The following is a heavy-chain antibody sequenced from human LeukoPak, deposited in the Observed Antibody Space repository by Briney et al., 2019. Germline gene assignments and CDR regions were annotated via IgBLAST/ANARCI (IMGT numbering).Heavy chain of an antibody. CDR3: ARDRVTIFGNYYYYGMDV. CDR1: GGSISSYY. Sequence: ESSETLSLTCTVSGGSISSYYWSWIRQPPGKGLEWIGYIYYSGSTNYNPSLRSRVTISVDTSKNQFSLKLSSVTAADTAVYYCARDRVTIFGNYYYYGMDVWGQGTTVTVSS. D-gene: IGHD3-3*01. CDR2: IYYSGST. V-gene: IGHV4-59*01. J-gene: IGHJ6*02.